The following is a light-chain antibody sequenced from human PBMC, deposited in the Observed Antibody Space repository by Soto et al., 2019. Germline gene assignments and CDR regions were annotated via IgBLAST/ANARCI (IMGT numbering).Light chain of an antibody. CDR3: QLIDNLHLT. CDR2: DAT. J-gene: IGKJ4*01. CDR1: QDIGKF. V-gene: IGKV1-33*01. Sequence: DIQMTQSPSSLAASVGDRVTISCQASQDIGKFLNWYQRKPGKPPKLLIYDATILETRIPSRFRGSGSGTDFTLTISSLQPEDFAVYYCQLIDNLHLTFGGGTKVDIK.